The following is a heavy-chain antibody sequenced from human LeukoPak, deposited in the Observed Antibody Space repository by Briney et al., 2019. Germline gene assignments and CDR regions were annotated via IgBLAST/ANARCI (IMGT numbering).Heavy chain of an antibody. V-gene: IGHV3-30*03. CDR3: ARTQTNYYDSSGYYFCYYYYGMAI. J-gene: IGHJ6*02. CDR1: GFTFNSYG. CDR2: TSYDGSNK. Sequence: GGSLRLSCAASGFTFNSYGKHWVRQAPGKGLEWVALTSYDGSNKYYADSVKGRFTISRDNPKNTLFLQMNSLRAEDTAVYYCARTQTNYYDSSGYYFCYYYYGMAIGAQGTTVTVSS. D-gene: IGHD3-22*01.